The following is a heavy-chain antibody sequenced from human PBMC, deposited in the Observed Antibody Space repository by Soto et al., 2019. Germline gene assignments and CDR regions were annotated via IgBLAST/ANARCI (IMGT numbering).Heavy chain of an antibody. Sequence: LRLSCAASGFTFSSYEMNWVRQAPGKGLEWVSYISSSGSTIYYADSVKGRFTISRDNAKNSLYLQMNSLRAEDTAVYYCAREVGYYGMDVWRQRTTVTVSS. D-gene: IGHD1-26*01. J-gene: IGHJ6*02. CDR1: GFTFSSYE. CDR3: AREVGYYGMDV. V-gene: IGHV3-48*03. CDR2: ISSSGSTI.